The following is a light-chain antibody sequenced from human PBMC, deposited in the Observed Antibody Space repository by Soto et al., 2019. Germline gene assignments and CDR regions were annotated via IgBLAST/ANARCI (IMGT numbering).Light chain of an antibody. Sequence: EIVLTQSPGTLSSSPGERATLSCRASQSVNNNYLAWYQQRPGQAPRLLIYGASSRAAGIPDRFSGSGSGTDFTLTISRLEPEDFAVYYCQQYGSSPFPFGPGTKVDIK. J-gene: IGKJ3*01. CDR3: QQYGSSPFP. CDR2: GAS. CDR1: QSVNNNY. V-gene: IGKV3-20*01.